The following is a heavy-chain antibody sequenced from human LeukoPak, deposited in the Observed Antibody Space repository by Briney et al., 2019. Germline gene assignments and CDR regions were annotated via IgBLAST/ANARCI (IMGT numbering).Heavy chain of an antibody. CDR3: AREAFEESY. V-gene: IGHV4-34*01. Sequence: SETLSHTCAVYGGSFSGYYWSWIRQPPGKGLEWIGEINHSGSTNYNPSLKSRVTISVDTSKNQFSLKLSSVTAADTAVYYCAREAFEESYWGQGTLVTVSS. D-gene: IGHD3-16*01. CDR2: INHSGST. CDR1: GGSFSGYY. J-gene: IGHJ4*02.